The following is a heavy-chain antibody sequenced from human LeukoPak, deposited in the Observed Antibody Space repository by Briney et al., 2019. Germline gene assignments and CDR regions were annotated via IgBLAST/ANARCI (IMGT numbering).Heavy chain of an antibody. Sequence: GGSLRLSCAASGFTFSSYSMNWARQAPGKGLEWVSSISSSSSYIYYADSVKGRFTISRDNAKNSLYLQMNSLRAEDTAVYYCVRGNSPGAPVGHCRSNLWDPENYLDYWGQGTLVTVSS. V-gene: IGHV3-21*04. CDR3: VRGNSPGAPVGHCRSNLWDPENYLDY. CDR2: ISSSSSYI. D-gene: IGHD2-2*01. J-gene: IGHJ4*02. CDR1: GFTFSSYS.